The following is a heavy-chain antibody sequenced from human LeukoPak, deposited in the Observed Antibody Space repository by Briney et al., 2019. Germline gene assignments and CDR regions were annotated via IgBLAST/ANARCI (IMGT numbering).Heavy chain of an antibody. CDR2: IIPIFGTA. CDR1: GYSFTSYW. V-gene: IGHV1-69*01. J-gene: IGHJ4*02. CDR3: ARYYDSGRYFDY. D-gene: IGHD3-22*01. Sequence: KISCKGSGYSFTSYWIGWVRQAPGQGLEWMGGIIPIFGTANYAQKFQGRVTITADESTSTAYMELSSLRSEDTAVYYCARYYDSGRYFDYWGQGTLVTVSS.